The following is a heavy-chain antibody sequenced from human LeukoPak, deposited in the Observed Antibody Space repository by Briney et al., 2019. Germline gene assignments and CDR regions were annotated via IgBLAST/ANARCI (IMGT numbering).Heavy chain of an antibody. CDR1: RFTFNTYA. CDR2: ISSKGDIT. D-gene: IGHD5-24*01. Sequence: GGSLRLSCVASRFTFNTYAVNWVRQAPGKGLEWVSAISSKGDITYYADSVRGRFTISRDNSKNTLYLQMNSLRAEDTAVYYCAKLRDGYNSGYFDYWGQGTLVTVSS. J-gene: IGHJ4*02. CDR3: AKLRDGYNSGYFDY. V-gene: IGHV3-23*01.